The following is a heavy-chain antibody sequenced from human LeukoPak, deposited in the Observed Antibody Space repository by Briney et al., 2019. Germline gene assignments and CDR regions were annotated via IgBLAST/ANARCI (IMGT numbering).Heavy chain of an antibody. CDR2: IHYSGSI. D-gene: IGHD3-3*01. Sequence: SETLSLTCTVSGGSISSSIYYWGWIRQLPGKGLEWVGTIHYSGSIYHNPSLKSRVTISVDTSKNEFSLKLSSVTAADTAVYYCAREFWSGSYSDKWGQGTLVTVSS. CDR3: AREFWSGSYSDK. J-gene: IGHJ4*02. V-gene: IGHV4-39*07. CDR1: GGSISSSIYY.